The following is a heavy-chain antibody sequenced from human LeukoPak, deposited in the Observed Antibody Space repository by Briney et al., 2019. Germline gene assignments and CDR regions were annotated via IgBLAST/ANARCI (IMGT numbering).Heavy chain of an antibody. CDR3: ARSRPTPRGDYGMDV. CDR2: IWYDGSNK. D-gene: IGHD4-17*01. V-gene: IGHV3-33*01. J-gene: IGHJ6*02. CDR1: GFTFSSYG. Sequence: GGSLRLSCAASGFTFSSYGMHWVRQAPGKGLEWVAVIWYDGSNKYYADSVKGRFTISRDNSKNTLYLQMNSLRAEDTAVYYCARSRPTPRGDYGMDVWGQGTTVTVSS.